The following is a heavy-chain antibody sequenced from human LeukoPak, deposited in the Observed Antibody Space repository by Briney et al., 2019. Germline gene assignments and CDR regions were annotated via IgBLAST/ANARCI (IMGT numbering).Heavy chain of an antibody. V-gene: IGHV4-59*01. Sequence: PSGTLSLTCTVSGGSISSYYWSWIRQPPGKGLEWIGYIYYSGSTNYNPSLKSRVTISVDTSKNQFSLKLSSVTAADTAVYYCARDLGYSSSRVENWFDPWGQGTLVTVSS. CDR1: GGSISSYY. CDR2: IYYSGST. J-gene: IGHJ5*02. D-gene: IGHD6-13*01. CDR3: ARDLGYSSSRVENWFDP.